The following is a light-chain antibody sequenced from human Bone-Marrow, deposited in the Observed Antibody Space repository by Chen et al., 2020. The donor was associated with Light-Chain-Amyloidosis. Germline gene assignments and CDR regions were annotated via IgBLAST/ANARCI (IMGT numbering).Light chain of an antibody. J-gene: IGLJ2*01. CDR3: QSADSSGTYEVI. CDR2: IDT. V-gene: IGLV3-25*03. CDR1: DLPTKY. Sequence: SYELTQPPSVSVSPGPTARITCSGDDLPTKYAYWYQQKPGQVPVLVIRIDTERPSGISERFSGSSSGTTATLTISGVQAEDEADYHCQSADSSGTYEVIFGGGTKLTVL.